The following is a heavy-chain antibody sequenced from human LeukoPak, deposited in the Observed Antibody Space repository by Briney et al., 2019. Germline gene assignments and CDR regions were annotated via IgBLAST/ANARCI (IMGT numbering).Heavy chain of an antibody. D-gene: IGHD1-1*01. J-gene: IGHJ4*02. V-gene: IGHV3-30*02. CDR2: IRSGGIEK. CDR1: GFIFKNFA. CDR3: AKDSTTWSFDS. Sequence: GGSLRLSCGASGFIFKNFAMHWVRQAPGKGLEWVALIRSGGIEKFYADSVKGRFTVSRDNSKNTLYLQMNSLRVQDTATYYCAKDSTTWSFDSWGQGTLVTASS.